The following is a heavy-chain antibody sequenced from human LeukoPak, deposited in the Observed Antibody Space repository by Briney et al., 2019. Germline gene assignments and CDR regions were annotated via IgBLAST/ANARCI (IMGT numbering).Heavy chain of an antibody. CDR1: GYTFTSNY. CDR2: ISPSGGST. V-gene: IGHV1-46*01. Sequence: ASVKVSCKAFGYTFTSNYMHWVRQAPGQGPEWMGVISPSGGSTTYAQKFQGRVTLTRDMSTSTDYLELSSLRSEDTAVYYCARSELNDYSRFWGQGLLVIVSS. D-gene: IGHD4-11*01. CDR3: ARSELNDYSRF. J-gene: IGHJ4*02.